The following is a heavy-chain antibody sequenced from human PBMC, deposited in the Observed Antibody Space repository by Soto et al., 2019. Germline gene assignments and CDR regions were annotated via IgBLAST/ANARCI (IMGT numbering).Heavy chain of an antibody. CDR3: ARDCTVTIFGVVKYGMDV. CDR2: ISGYNGYT. CDR1: GYTFTNYG. D-gene: IGHD3-3*01. J-gene: IGHJ6*02. Sequence: GASVKVSCKASGYTFTNYGVSWVRQAPGQGLEWMGWISGYNGYTNYAQKLQGRVTMTTDTSTSTAYMELRSLTSDDTAVYYCARDCTVTIFGVVKYGMDVWGQGTTVTVSS. V-gene: IGHV1-18*01.